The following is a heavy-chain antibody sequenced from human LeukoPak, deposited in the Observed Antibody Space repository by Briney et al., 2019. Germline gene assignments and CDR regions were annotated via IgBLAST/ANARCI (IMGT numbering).Heavy chain of an antibody. D-gene: IGHD6-6*01. CDR3: AREIAADRGFDS. Sequence: GGSLRLSCAASGLTFSDYYMSWIRQAPGKGLEWVSDISSSGSTKSYADSVKGRFTISRDNTKNSLYLQMNSLRAEDTAVYYCAREIAADRGFDSWGQGTLVTVSS. V-gene: IGHV3-11*01. CDR1: GLTFSDYY. CDR2: ISSSGSTK. J-gene: IGHJ4*02.